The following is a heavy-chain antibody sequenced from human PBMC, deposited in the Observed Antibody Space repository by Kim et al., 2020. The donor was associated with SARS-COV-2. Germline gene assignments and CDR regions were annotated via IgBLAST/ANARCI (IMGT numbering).Heavy chain of an antibody. CDR3: ARGIAVAGRLFDY. V-gene: IGHV4-59*09. Sequence: SHPSLKSRVTISVDTSKNQFALKLSSVTAADTAVYYCARGIAVAGRLFDYWGQGTLVTVSS. D-gene: IGHD6-19*01. J-gene: IGHJ4*02.